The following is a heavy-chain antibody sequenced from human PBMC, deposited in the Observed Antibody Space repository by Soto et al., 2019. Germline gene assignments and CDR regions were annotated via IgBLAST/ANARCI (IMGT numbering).Heavy chain of an antibody. J-gene: IGHJ6*04. CDR1: GGSFSGYY. CDR3: ARTPYYDILTGQYYHYHYGFDD. V-gene: IGHV4-34*01. D-gene: IGHD3-9*01. CDR2: INHSGST. Sequence: PSETLSLNCAVYGGSFSGYYWSWIRQPPGKGLAWIGEINHSGSTNYNPSLKRRVTISVDPTKNQLTLTLRSVPAADTVVYYCARTPYYDILTGQYYHYHYGFDDLCEGTTVTVSS.